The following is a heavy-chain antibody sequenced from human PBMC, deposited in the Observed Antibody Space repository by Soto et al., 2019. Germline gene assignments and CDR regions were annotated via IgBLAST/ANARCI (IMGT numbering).Heavy chain of an antibody. CDR2: ISDSGVT. D-gene: IGHD3-10*01. V-gene: IGHV4-59*01. Sequence: QVQLQESGPRLVKSSETLSLVCSVSGDSIIRSFWGWIRQSPWTGLDYIGYISDSGVTDYDPSLKSRVTISVDTSKNQFSLKMTSVTAADTAMDYCARGAGDFSGPDSFDIWGQGTMVTVSS. J-gene: IGHJ3*02. CDR3: ARGAGDFSGPDSFDI. CDR1: GDSIIRSF.